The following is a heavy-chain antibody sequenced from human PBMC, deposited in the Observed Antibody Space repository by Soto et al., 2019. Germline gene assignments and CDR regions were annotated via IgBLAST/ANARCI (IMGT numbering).Heavy chain of an antibody. D-gene: IGHD3-9*01. CDR3: ARAFDILTGSPFYFDY. CDR1: GYTFTSYC. J-gene: IGHJ4*02. V-gene: IGHV1-18*01. CDR2: ISAYNGNT. Sequence: ASVKVSCKPSGYTFTSYCISWVRRAPGQGLEWMGWISAYNGNTNYAQKLQGRVTMTTDTSTSTAYMELRSLRSDDTAVYYCARAFDILTGSPFYFDYWGQGTLVTVSS.